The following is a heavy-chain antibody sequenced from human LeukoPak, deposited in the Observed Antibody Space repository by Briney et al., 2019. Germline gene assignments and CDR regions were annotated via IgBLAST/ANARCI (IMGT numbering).Heavy chain of an antibody. J-gene: IGHJ4*02. CDR2: IIPIFGTA. CDR1: GGTFSSYA. CDR3: ARDGGYSYGLYFDY. V-gene: IGHV1-69*05. Sequence: SVKVSCKASGGTFSSYAISWVRQAPGQGLEWMGRIIPIFGTANYAQKFQGRVTITTDESTSTAYMELSSLRSKDTAVYYCARDGGYSYGLYFDYWGQGTQVTVSS. D-gene: IGHD5-18*01.